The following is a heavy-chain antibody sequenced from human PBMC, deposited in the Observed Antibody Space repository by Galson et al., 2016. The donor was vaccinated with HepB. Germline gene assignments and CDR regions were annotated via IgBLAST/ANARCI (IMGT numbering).Heavy chain of an antibody. D-gene: IGHD4-17*01. CDR2: SYYNGRT. Sequence: ETLSLTCTVSGVSISSSNYYWGWIRQPPGTGLEWIGTSYYNGRTYKNPPLKSRVTVSVDTSKNHFSLQLYAVTAADTAVSFCASRRAVTSSNWFDSRGQGTLVTVSS. J-gene: IGHJ5*01. CDR3: ASRRAVTSSNWFDS. V-gene: IGHV4-39*02. CDR1: GVSISSSNYY.